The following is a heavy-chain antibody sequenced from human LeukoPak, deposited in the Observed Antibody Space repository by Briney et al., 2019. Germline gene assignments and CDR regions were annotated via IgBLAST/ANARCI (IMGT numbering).Heavy chain of an antibody. CDR2: IYYSGST. CDR3: ARGDCSGGSCYLFDY. D-gene: IGHD2-15*01. CDR1: GGSISSSSYY. J-gene: IGHJ4*02. Sequence: SETLSLTCTVSGGSISSSSYYWGWIRQPPGKGLEWIGSIYYSGSTFYNPSLESRVTISVDTSKHQFSLKMRSVTVADTDVYYCARGDCSGGSCYLFDYWGQGALVTVSS. V-gene: IGHV4-39*01.